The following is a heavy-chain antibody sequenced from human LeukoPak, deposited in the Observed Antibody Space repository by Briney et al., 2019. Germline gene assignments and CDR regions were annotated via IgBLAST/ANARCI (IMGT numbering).Heavy chain of an antibody. CDR1: GDSVSSNSAA. CDR3: ARGEQPRKLLRFLEWSTGSNWFDP. V-gene: IGHV6-1*01. Sequence: SQTLSLTCAISGDSVSSNSAAWNWIRQSPSRGLEWLGRTYYRSKWYNDYAVSVKSRITINPDTSKNQFSLQLNSVTPEDTAVYYCARGEQPRKLLRFLEWSTGSNWFDPWGQGTLVTVSS. J-gene: IGHJ5*02. D-gene: IGHD3-3*01. CDR2: TYYRSKWYN.